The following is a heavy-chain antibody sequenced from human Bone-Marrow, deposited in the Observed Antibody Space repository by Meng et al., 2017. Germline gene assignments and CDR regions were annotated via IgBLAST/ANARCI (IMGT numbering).Heavy chain of an antibody. CDR1: GFTFSDYY. V-gene: IGHV3-11*01. Sequence: GGSLRLSCAASGFTFSDYYMSWIRQAPGKGLEWVSYISSSGSTIYYADSVKGRFTISRDNAKNSLYLQMNSLRAEDTAVYYCARDHSSSWYQAQPFGYWGQGTLVTVSS. J-gene: IGHJ4*02. CDR2: ISSSGSTI. D-gene: IGHD6-13*01. CDR3: ARDHSSSWYQAQPFGY.